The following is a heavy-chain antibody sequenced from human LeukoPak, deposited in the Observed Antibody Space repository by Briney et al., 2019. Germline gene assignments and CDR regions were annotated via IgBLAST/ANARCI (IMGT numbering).Heavy chain of an antibody. CDR3: AKEALTGYSSSEYFQH. Sequence: TGGSLRLSCAASGFTFSSYEMNWVRQAPGKGLEWVSYISSSGSTIYYADSVKGRFTISRDNAKNSLYLQMNSLRAEDTAVYYCAKEALTGYSSSEYFQHWGQGTLVTVSS. CDR1: GFTFSSYE. CDR2: ISSSGSTI. V-gene: IGHV3-48*03. J-gene: IGHJ1*01. D-gene: IGHD6-13*01.